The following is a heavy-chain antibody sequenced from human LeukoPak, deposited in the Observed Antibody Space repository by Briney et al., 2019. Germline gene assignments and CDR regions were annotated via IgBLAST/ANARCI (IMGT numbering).Heavy chain of an antibody. Sequence: SETLSLTCTVSGGSISSSSYYWGWIRQPPGKGLEWIGSIYHSGSTYYNPSLKSRVTISVDTSKNQFSLKLSSVTAADTAVYYCARGYYYGSGDLDYWGQGTLVTVSS. D-gene: IGHD3-10*01. CDR3: ARGYYYGSGDLDY. CDR1: GGSISSSSYY. J-gene: IGHJ4*02. CDR2: IYHSGST. V-gene: IGHV4-39*07.